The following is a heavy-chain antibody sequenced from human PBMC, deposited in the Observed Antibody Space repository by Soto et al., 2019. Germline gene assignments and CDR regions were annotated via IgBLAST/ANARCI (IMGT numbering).Heavy chain of an antibody. CDR3: ARGDGDYYDGNGYLGRH. D-gene: IGHD3-22*01. CDR2: INSDGSRT. CDR1: GFTFSSYW. V-gene: IGHV3-74*01. Sequence: EVQLVESGGGIVQPGGSLRLSCAASGFTFSSYWMHWVRQAPGKGLVWVSRINSDGSRTSYADSAKGRFTISRDNAKNQVYLQINSLRAEDTAVYYCARGDGDYYDGNGYLGRHWGQGTLVTVSS. J-gene: IGHJ4*02.